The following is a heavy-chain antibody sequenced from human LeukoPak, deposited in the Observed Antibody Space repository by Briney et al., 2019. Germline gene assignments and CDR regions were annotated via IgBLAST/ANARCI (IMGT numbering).Heavy chain of an antibody. Sequence: GGSLRLSCAASGFTFSDYAINWVRQAPGKGLEGVSSISRGGVITYYADPVKGRFTISRDNSNNTLYLHMNSLRAEDTAVYYCVSRAGSPWGPFDDWGQGTLVTVSS. CDR3: VSRAGSPWGPFDD. CDR2: ISRGGVIT. CDR1: GFTFSDYA. J-gene: IGHJ4*02. V-gene: IGHV3-23*01. D-gene: IGHD7-27*01.